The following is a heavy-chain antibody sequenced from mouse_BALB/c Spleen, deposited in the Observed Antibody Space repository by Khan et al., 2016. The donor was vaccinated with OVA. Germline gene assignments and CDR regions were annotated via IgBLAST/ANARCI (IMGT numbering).Heavy chain of an antibody. J-gene: IGHJ2*01. CDR2: INSNGGSN. CDR3: ARMARTIN. Sequence: MQLEESGGGLVQPGGSLKLSCAASGFTFSSYGMSWVRQTPDKRLELVATINSNGGSNYYPDSVKGRFTISRDNAKNTLYLQMSSLKSEDTAMYYCARMARTINWGQGTTLTVSS. V-gene: IGHV5-6-3*01. CDR1: GFTFSSYG.